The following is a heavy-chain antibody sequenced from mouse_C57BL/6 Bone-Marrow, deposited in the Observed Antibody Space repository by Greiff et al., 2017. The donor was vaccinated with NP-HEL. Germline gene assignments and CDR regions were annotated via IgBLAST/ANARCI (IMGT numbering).Heavy chain of an antibody. V-gene: IGHV1-76*01. CDR3: ARRYAMDY. J-gene: IGHJ4*01. CDR2: IYPGSGNT. Sequence: VQLKQSGAELVRPGASVKLSCKASGYTFTDYYINWVKQRPGQGLEWIARIYPGSGNTYYNEKFKGKATLTAEKSSSTAYMQLSSLTSEDSAVYFCARRYAMDYWGQGTSVTVSS. CDR1: GYTFTDYY.